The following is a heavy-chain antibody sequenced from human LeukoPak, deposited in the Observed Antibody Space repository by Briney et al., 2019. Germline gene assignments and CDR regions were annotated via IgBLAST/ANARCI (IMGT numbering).Heavy chain of an antibody. CDR2: ISAYNGNT. CDR3: ARVFSLAAAGFDSGYYYYYYMDV. CDR1: GYTFTSYG. D-gene: IGHD6-13*01. J-gene: IGHJ6*03. V-gene: IGHV1-18*01. Sequence: ASVKVSCKASGYTFTSYGIGWVRQAPGQGLEWMGWISAYNGNTNYAQKLQGRVTMTTDTSTSTAYMELRSLRSDDTAVYYCARVFSLAAAGFDSGYYYYYYMDVWGKGTTVTVSS.